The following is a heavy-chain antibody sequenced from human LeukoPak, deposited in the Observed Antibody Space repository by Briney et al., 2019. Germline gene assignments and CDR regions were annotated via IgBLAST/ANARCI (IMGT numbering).Heavy chain of an antibody. CDR2: INPSGGST. D-gene: IGHD2-15*01. CDR1: GYTFTSYY. J-gene: IGHJ4*02. Sequence: GASVKVSCKASGYTFTSYYMHWVRQAPGRGLEWMGIINPSGGSTSYAQKFQGRVTMTRDTSTSTVYMELSSLRSEDTAVYYCATRRGYCSGGSCYTAPFDYWAREPWSPSPQ. CDR3: ATRRGYCSGGSCYTAPFDY. V-gene: IGHV1-46*01.